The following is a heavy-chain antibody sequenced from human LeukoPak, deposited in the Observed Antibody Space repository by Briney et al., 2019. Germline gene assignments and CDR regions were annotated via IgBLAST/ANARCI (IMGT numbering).Heavy chain of an antibody. D-gene: IGHD4-11*01. CDR3: ARVVLTTVELRFDY. V-gene: IGHV4-59*06. Sequence: SETLSLTCTVSGGSISSYYWSWIRQHPGKGLEWIGYIYYSGSTDYNPSLKSRVTISVDTSKNQFSLKLSSVTAADTAVYYCARVVLTTVELRFDYWGQGSQVTVSS. J-gene: IGHJ4*02. CDR1: GGSISSYY. CDR2: IYYSGST.